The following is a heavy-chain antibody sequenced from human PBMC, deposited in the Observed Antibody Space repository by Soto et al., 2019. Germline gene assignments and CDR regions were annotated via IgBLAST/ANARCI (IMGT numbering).Heavy chain of an antibody. Sequence: GGSLRLSCAASGFTFSSYVMSWVRQAPGKGLEWVSVASGGGDITYYADSVKGRFSISRDNSKNTLYLQMNSLRVEDTAVYYCAKGISGWSEIGYWGQGALVTVSS. CDR2: ASGGGDIT. CDR1: GFTFSSYV. D-gene: IGHD6-19*01. J-gene: IGHJ4*02. V-gene: IGHV3-23*01. CDR3: AKGISGWSEIGY.